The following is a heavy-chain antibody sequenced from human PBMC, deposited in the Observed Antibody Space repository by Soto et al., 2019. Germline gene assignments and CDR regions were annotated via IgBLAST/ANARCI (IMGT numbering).Heavy chain of an antibody. V-gene: IGHV3-23*01. D-gene: IGHD6-19*01. CDR3: AKCSPRYSSGLKAYYFDY. CDR2: ISGSGGST. Sequence: VGSLRVSCAGSGFTFSSYGMSWVRHAPGKGLEWFSVISGSGGSTYYADSVKGRFTISRDNSKNTLYLQMNSLRAEGTAVYYCAKCSPRYSSGLKAYYFDYWGQGTLVTVSS. CDR1: GFTFSSYG. J-gene: IGHJ4*02.